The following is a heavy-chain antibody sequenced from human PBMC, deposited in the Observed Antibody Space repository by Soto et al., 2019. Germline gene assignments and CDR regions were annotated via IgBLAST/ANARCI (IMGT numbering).Heavy chain of an antibody. CDR2: ILSKAGNYAT. Sequence: EVQLVESGGGLVQPGGSLKLSCAASGFIFSGSAVNWVRQAPGKGLEWVGRILSKAGNYATAYPASMKGRFTISRDDSENTAFLQMNSLKTEDKAVYYCISGGSPYYYDYWGQGTLVAVSS. CDR3: ISGGSPYYYDY. V-gene: IGHV3-73*01. CDR1: GFIFSGSA. J-gene: IGHJ4*02.